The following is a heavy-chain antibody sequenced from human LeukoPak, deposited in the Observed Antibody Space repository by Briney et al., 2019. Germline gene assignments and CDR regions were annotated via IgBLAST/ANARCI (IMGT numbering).Heavy chain of an antibody. Sequence: GGSLRLSCAASGLTFSSYGMHWVRQAPGKGLEWVAVIWYDGSNKYYADSVKGRFTISRDNSKNTLYLQMNSLRAEDTAVYYCARGGVYGDYYYYGMDVWGQGTTVTVSS. J-gene: IGHJ6*02. CDR2: IWYDGSNK. V-gene: IGHV3-33*01. D-gene: IGHD4-17*01. CDR1: GLTFSSYG. CDR3: ARGGVYGDYYYYGMDV.